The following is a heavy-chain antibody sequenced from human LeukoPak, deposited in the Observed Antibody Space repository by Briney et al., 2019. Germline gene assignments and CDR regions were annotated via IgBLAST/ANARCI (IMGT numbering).Heavy chain of an antibody. CDR3: ARQWFGYFFDF. J-gene: IGHJ4*02. CDR1: TGSINNTAYY. V-gene: IGHV4-39*01. CDR2: IYYRGTA. D-gene: IGHD3-10*01. Sequence: SETLSLTCTVSTGSINNTAYYWGWIRQPPGKGLEWIGSIYYRGTAYSFPSLKSRVTISVDTSKNQFSLKLTSVTAADTAVYYCARQWFGYFFDFWGQGTLVTVSS.